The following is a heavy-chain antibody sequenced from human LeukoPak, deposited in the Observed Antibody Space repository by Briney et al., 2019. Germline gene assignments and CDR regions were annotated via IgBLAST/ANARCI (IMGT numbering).Heavy chain of an antibody. CDR3: ARIQPTYYYYYGMDV. V-gene: IGHV4-34*01. Sequence: PGGSLRLSCAASGFSFSSYWMQWVRQGPGKGLEWIGEINHSGSTNYNPSLKSRVTILVDTSKNQFSLKLSSVTAADTAVYYCARIQPTYYYYYGMDVWGQGTTVTVSS. D-gene: IGHD2-2*01. CDR1: GFSFSSYW. J-gene: IGHJ6*02. CDR2: INHSGST.